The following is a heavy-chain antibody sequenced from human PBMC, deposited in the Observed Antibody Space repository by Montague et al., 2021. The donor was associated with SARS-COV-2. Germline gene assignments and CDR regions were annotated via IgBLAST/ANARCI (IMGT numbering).Heavy chain of an antibody. CDR1: GFTFGDYA. J-gene: IGHJ4*02. CDR3: AKDVYYGSGNYWQAFDY. CDR2: ISYNSENT. V-gene: IGHV3-9*01. Sequence: SLRLSCAASGFTFGDYAMHWVRQTPGKGLEWASGISYNSENTGYADSVKGRFTISRDNAKNPLYLQMNSLRTDDTALYYCAKDVYYGSGNYWQAFDYWGQGTLVTVSS. D-gene: IGHD3-10*01.